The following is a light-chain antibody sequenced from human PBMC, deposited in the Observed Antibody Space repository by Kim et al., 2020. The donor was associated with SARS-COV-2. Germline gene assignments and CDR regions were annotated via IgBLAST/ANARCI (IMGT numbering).Light chain of an antibody. CDR2: DVT. CDR3: SPYAGSYTWL. Sequence: QSALTQPRSVSGSPGQSVTISCTGTSSDVGRYNYVSWYQQHPGKAPKLIIYDVTKRPSGVPDRFSGSKSGNTASLTISGLQAEDEADYYCSPYAGSYTWLCGGGTKVTVL. CDR1: SSDVGRYNY. V-gene: IGLV2-11*01. J-gene: IGLJ6*01.